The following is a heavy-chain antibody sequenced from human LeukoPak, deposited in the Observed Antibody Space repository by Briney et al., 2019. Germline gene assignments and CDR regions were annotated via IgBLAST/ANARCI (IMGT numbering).Heavy chain of an antibody. CDR3: ASFPADHSFDY. CDR1: GYTFTGYY. V-gene: IGHV1-2*02. J-gene: IGHJ4*02. CDR2: INPHSGGT. Sequence: GASVKVSCKASGYTFTGYYIHWVRQAPGQGLEWMGWINPHSGGTNYAQKFQGRVTMTRDTSISTAHMELSRLRSDDTAVYYCASFPADHSFDYWGQGTLVTVSS.